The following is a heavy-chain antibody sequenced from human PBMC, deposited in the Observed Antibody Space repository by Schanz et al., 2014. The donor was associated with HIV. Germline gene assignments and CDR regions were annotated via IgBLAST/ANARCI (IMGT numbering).Heavy chain of an antibody. CDR2: FNVMLSKI. CDR3: ASGRRSGIGWRMDV. J-gene: IGHJ6*02. Sequence: QVQLVQSGAEVKKTGSSVTVSCKASGGTFRSNAITWVRQAPGQGLEWIGHFNVMLSKINSAQKFQGRVSMTADPSTNTAYMEMRCLRFEDTAVYYCASGRRSGIGWRMDVWGQGTTVSVSS. V-gene: IGHV1-69*01. D-gene: IGHD6-19*01. CDR1: GGTFRSNA.